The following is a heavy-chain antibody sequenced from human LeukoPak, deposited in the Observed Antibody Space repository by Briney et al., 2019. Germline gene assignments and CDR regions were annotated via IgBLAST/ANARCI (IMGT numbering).Heavy chain of an antibody. Sequence: PSETLSLTCTVSGGSISSSSYYWGWIRQPPGKGLEWIGSIYYSGSTYYNPSLKSRVTISVDTSRNQFSLKLSSGTAADTAVYYCASPFSSTRYSGAFDIWGQGTMVTVSS. D-gene: IGHD6-13*01. V-gene: IGHV4-39*01. J-gene: IGHJ3*02. CDR1: GGSISSSSYY. CDR3: ASPFSSTRYSGAFDI. CDR2: IYYSGST.